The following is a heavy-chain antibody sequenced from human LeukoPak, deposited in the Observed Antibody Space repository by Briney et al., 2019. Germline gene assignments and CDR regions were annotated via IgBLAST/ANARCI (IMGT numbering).Heavy chain of an antibody. J-gene: IGHJ6*02. Sequence: ASVKVSCKASGYTFTSYDINWVRQATGQGLEWMGWMNPNSGNTGYAQKFQGRVTMTRNTSISTAYMELSSLRSEDTAVYYCARGGAYDILTGYYSYGMDVWGQGTTVTVSS. CDR2: MNPNSGNT. CDR3: ARGGAYDILTGYYSYGMDV. CDR1: GYTFTSYD. V-gene: IGHV1-8*01. D-gene: IGHD3-9*01.